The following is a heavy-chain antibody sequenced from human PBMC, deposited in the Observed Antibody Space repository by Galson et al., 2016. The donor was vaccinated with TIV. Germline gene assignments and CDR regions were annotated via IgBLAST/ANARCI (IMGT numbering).Heavy chain of an antibody. CDR2: IKQDGDYK. Sequence: SLRLSCAASGFTFSRHWMSWVRQAPGKGLEWVANIKQDGDYKYYVDSVKGRFTISRDNAMNSLYLQMNSLRAEDTAVYYCARDLLVEVPAAIYFDLWGRGTLLTVST. CDR1: GFTFSRHW. V-gene: IGHV3-7*01. J-gene: IGHJ2*01. D-gene: IGHD2-2*01. CDR3: ARDLLVEVPAAIYFDL.